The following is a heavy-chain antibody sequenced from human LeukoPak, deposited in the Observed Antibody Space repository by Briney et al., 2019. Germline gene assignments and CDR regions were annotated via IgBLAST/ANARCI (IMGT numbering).Heavy chain of an antibody. D-gene: IGHD2-2*01. CDR2: IDPSDSYT. Sequence: GESLKISCAGSGYSFTSYWISLLRQMPGKGLEWMGRIDPSDSYTNYSPSFQGHVTISIDKSISTDYLQWSSLKASDTAKYYWAIHPTSWQEFDYWGQGTLVTVSS. V-gene: IGHV5-10-1*01. J-gene: IGHJ4*02. CDR1: GYSFTSYW. CDR3: AIHPTSWQEFDY.